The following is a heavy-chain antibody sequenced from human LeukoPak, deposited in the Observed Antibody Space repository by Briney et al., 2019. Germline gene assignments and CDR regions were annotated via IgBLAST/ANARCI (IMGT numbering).Heavy chain of an antibody. CDR2: IWYDGNNK. CDR1: GFTFSSYG. Sequence: PGRSLRLSCAASGFTFSSYGMHWVRQAPGKGLEWVAVIWYDGNNKYYADSVKGRFTISRDNSKNTLYLQMNCLRAEDTAVYYCARSTSSEYDIYHFDYWGQGTLVTVSS. V-gene: IGHV3-33*01. CDR3: ARSTSSEYDIYHFDY. J-gene: IGHJ4*02. D-gene: IGHD3-9*01.